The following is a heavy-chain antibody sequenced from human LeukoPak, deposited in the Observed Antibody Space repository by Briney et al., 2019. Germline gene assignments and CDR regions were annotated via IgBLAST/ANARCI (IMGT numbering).Heavy chain of an antibody. CDR1: GFTFDSYA. Sequence: GGSLTLSCAASGFTFDSYAVSWARQPPGKGLGWVSAISGSAATTYYANSGKDRFTISRDNSKNTPFLQMNSLIAEDTAVYYSAKVYYDSGAHRWFDTWGQGALVAASS. CDR3: AKVYYDSGAHRWFDT. V-gene: IGHV3-23*01. D-gene: IGHD3-22*01. J-gene: IGHJ5*02. CDR2: ISGSAATT.